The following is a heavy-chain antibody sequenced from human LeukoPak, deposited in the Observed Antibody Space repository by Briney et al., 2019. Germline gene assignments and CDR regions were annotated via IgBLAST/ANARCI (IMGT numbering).Heavy chain of an antibody. V-gene: IGHV3-7*01. CDR2: IKQDGSEK. D-gene: IGHD6-19*01. CDR1: GFTFSSYW. Sequence: GGSVRLSCAVSGFTFSSYWMSWVRQAPGKGLEWVANIKQDGSEKYYVDSVKGRFTISRDNTKNSLYLQMNSLRAEDTAVYYCARLKQWLVRDYYYGMDVWGQGTTVTVSS. CDR3: ARLKQWLVRDYYYGMDV. J-gene: IGHJ6*02.